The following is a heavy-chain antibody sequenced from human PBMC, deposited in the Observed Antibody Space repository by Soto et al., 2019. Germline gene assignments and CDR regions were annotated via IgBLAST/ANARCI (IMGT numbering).Heavy chain of an antibody. D-gene: IGHD2-2*02. Sequence: SETLSLTCTVSGGSISSYYLSWIRQPPGKGLEWIGHIYYSGSTNYNPSLKSRVTISLDTSKNQLSLKLSTVAAADTAVYYCARTGSRAAIVWGQGTLVTVSS. J-gene: IGHJ4*02. CDR1: GGSISSYY. CDR2: IYYSGST. CDR3: ARTGSRAAIV. V-gene: IGHV4-59*01.